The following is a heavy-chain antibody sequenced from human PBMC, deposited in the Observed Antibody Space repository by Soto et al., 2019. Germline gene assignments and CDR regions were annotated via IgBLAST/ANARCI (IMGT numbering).Heavy chain of an antibody. CDR3: ARGGYYYDSSGYYTPFDY. Sequence: SETLSLTCTVSGGSISSGDYYWSWIRQPPGKGLEWIGYIYYSGSTYYNPSLKSRVTISVDTSKNQFSLKLSSVTAADTAVYYCARGGYYYDSSGYYTPFDYWGQGTLVTVSS. CDR1: GGSISSGDYY. V-gene: IGHV4-30-4*01. CDR2: IYYSGST. J-gene: IGHJ4*02. D-gene: IGHD3-22*01.